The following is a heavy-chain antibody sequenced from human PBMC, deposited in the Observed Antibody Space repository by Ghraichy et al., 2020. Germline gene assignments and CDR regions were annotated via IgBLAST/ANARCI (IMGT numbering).Heavy chain of an antibody. D-gene: IGHD1-7*01. CDR1: GFTFSSYS. V-gene: IGHV3-48*02. J-gene: IGHJ4*02. Sequence: GGSLRLSCAASGFTFSSYSMNWVRQAPGKGLEWVSYIRSNSTTIYYADSVKGRFTISRDNSKNSLYLQMNSLRDEDTAVYYCAIDVVLAGTLWHCGQGTLVIVSS. CDR2: IRSNSTTI. CDR3: AIDVVLAGTLWH.